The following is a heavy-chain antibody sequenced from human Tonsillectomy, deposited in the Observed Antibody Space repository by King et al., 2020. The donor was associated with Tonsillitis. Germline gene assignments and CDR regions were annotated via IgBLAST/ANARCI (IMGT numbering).Heavy chain of an antibody. CDR2: IIPMVGTA. CDR1: GGTFSSYA. V-gene: IGHV1-69*12. CDR3: ARGGPLSNIFDV. D-gene: IGHD3-16*02. J-gene: IGHJ3*01. Sequence: QLVQSGTEVKKPGSSVKVSCKASGGTFSSYAISWVRQAPGQGLEWMGGIIPMVGTANYAQKFQGRVTITADESTSTAYMELSSLRSEDTAVYYCARGGPLSNIFDVWGQGTMVTVSS.